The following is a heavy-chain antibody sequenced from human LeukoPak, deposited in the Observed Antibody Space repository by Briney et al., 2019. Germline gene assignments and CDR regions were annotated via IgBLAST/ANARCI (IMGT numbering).Heavy chain of an antibody. CDR1: GYTFNTYG. D-gene: IGHD6-25*01. CDR2: ISTYNGDV. CDR3: LRDAQRPRLTPDY. V-gene: IGHV1-18*01. Sequence: ASVKFSCKASGYTFNTYGISWVRQAPGLGLEWMGWISTYNGDVNYVQNLQGRVTMTTDTSASTAYMELMSLRSDDTAVYYCLRDAQRPRLTPDYWGQGTLVTVSS. J-gene: IGHJ4*02.